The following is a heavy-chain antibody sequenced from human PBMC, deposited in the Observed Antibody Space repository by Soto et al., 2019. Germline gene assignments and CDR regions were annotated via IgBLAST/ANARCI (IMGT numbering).Heavy chain of an antibody. CDR3: ARGGSGTYHV. CDR2: TYYRGNT. J-gene: IGHJ4*02. CDR1: DDSITGGGYF. V-gene: IGHV4-31*02. Sequence: QVQLQESGPGLVKPSQTLTLTCTVSDDSITGGGYFWTWIRQLPGKGLEWLGSTYYRGNTSYNPSLTSRWPISLDPSQRRVSLRVTSVPAADTAIYFCARGGSGTYHVWGQRTLVIVSS. D-gene: IGHD3-10*01.